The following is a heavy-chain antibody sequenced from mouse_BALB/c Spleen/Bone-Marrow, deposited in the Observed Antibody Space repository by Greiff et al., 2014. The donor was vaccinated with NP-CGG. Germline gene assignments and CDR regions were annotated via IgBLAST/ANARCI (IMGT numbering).Heavy chain of an antibody. J-gene: IGHJ2*01. CDR2: ISSGSSTI. Sequence: EVMLVESGGGLVQPGGSRKLSCAASGFTFSSFGMHWVRQAPEKGLEWVAYISSGSSTIDYADTVKGRFTISRDNPKNTLFLQMTSLRSEDTAMYYCARDVPLYDVGYFDYWGQGTTLTVSS. CDR1: GFTFSSFG. V-gene: IGHV5-17*02. D-gene: IGHD2-14*01. CDR3: ARDVPLYDVGYFDY.